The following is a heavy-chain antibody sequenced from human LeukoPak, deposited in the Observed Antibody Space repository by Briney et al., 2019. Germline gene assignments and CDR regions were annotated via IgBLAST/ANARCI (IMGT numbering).Heavy chain of an antibody. Sequence: NASQTLSLTCTVSGGSISSGGYYWSWIRQHPGKGLEWIGYIYYSGSTYYNPSLKSRVTISVDTSKNQFSLKLSSVTAADTAVYYCARVGGRYGGKLIDYWGQGTLVTVSS. D-gene: IGHD4-23*01. CDR2: IYYSGST. J-gene: IGHJ4*02. CDR1: GGSISSGGYY. CDR3: ARVGGRYGGKLIDY. V-gene: IGHV4-31*03.